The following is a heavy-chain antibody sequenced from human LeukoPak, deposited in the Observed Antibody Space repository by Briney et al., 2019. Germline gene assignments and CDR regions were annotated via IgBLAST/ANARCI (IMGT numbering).Heavy chain of an antibody. CDR1: GGSISSYY. J-gene: IGHJ4*02. CDR2: IYYSGST. D-gene: IGHD3-10*01. Sequence: PSETLSLTCTVSGGSISSYYWSWIRQPPGNGLEWIGYIYYSGSTNYNPSLKSRVTISVDTSKNQFSLKLSSVTAADTAVYYCARSWGSYYNWAFDYWGQGTLVTVSS. CDR3: ARSWGSYYNWAFDY. V-gene: IGHV4-59*08.